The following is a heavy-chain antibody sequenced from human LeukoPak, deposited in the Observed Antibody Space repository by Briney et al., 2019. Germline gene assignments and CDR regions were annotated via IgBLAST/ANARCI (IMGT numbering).Heavy chain of an antibody. V-gene: IGHV3-30-3*01. CDR2: ISYDGSNK. CDR3: AKDMRFDWTPYYFDY. J-gene: IGHJ4*02. CDR1: GFTFSSYA. Sequence: GGSLRLSCAASGFTFSSYAMHWVRQAPGKGLEWVAVISYDGSNKYYADSVKGRFTISRDNSKNTLYLQMNSLRAEDTAVYYCAKDMRFDWTPYYFDYWGQGTLVTVSS. D-gene: IGHD3-9*01.